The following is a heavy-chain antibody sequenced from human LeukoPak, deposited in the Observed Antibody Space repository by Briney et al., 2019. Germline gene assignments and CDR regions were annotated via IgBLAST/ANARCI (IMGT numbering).Heavy chain of an antibody. CDR3: ARLASCTNGVCYSPNWFDP. CDR1: GYSFTSYW. D-gene: IGHD2-8*01. V-gene: IGHV5-51*01. CDR2: IYPGDSDT. Sequence: GESLKISCKGSGYSFTSYWIGWVRQMPGKGLEWMGIIYPGDSDTRYSPSFQGQVTISADKSISTAYLQWSSLKASDTAMYYCARLASCTNGVCYSPNWFDPWGQGTLVTVSS. J-gene: IGHJ5*02.